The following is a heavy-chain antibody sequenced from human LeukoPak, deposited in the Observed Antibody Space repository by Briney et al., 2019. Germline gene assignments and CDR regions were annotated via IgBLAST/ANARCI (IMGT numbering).Heavy chain of an antibody. J-gene: IGHJ6*02. Sequence: SGTLSLTCAVSGGSISSYYWSWIRQPPGKGLEWIGYIYYSGSTNYNPSLKSRVTISVDKSKNQFSLKLSSVAAADTAVYYCARDLRGGADYGMDVWGQGTTVTVSS. D-gene: IGHD1-26*01. CDR1: GGSISSYY. V-gene: IGHV4-59*01. CDR2: IYYSGST. CDR3: ARDLRGGADYGMDV.